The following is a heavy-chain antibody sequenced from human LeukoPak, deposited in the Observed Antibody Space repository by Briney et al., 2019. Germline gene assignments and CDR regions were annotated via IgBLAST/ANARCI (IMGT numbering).Heavy chain of an antibody. CDR2: ISGSGCST. Sequence: GGSLTLSCAASGFTFNIYAMSWAPHAPGKGLECVSAISGSGCSTYYAHSVKGRFTISRDNSKNTLYLQMNSLRAEDTAVYYCAKAPAGTIFYYYYGMDVWGQGTTVTVSS. CDR1: GFTFNIYA. CDR3: AKAPAGTIFYYYYGMDV. D-gene: IGHD1-7*01. V-gene: IGHV3-23*01. J-gene: IGHJ6*02.